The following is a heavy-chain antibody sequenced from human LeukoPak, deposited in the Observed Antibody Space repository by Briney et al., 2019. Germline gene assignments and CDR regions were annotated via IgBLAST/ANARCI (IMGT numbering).Heavy chain of an antibody. CDR3: ARDLSSSGWADY. V-gene: IGHV1-2*02. CDR1: GYTFTGYY. CDR2: INPNSGGT. J-gene: IGHJ4*02. Sequence: ASVKVSCKASGYTFTGYYMHWVRQAPGQGLEWMGWINPNSGGTNYAQKFQGRVTMTRDTSISTAYMELSRLRCDDTAVYYCARDLSSSGWADYWGQGTLVTVSS. D-gene: IGHD6-19*01.